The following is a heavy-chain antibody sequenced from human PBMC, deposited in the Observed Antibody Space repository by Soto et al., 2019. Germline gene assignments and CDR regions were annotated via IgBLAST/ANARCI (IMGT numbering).Heavy chain of an antibody. D-gene: IGHD1-1*01. CDR3: ARPHLEYRPDEAFDV. J-gene: IGHJ3*01. CDR1: GYIFTSYW. CDR2: IDPTDSYA. V-gene: IGHV5-10-1*01. Sequence: GESLKISCKGSGYIFTSYWITWVRQTPGKGLEWMGRIDPTDSYANYSPSFQGHVTISVDKSVKTAYLQWSSLKASDTAMYFCARPHLEYRPDEAFDVWGPGTMVTLSS.